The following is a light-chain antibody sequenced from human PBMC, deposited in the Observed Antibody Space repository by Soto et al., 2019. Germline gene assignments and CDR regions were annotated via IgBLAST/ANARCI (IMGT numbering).Light chain of an antibody. CDR2: DAS. J-gene: IGKJ1*01. V-gene: IGKV3D-15*01. CDR3: QQYNNWPRT. CDR1: QSVGSH. Sequence: EIVLTQSPATLSLSPGERATLSCRANQSVGSHLAWFQQRPGQAPRLLIYDASNRATGIPARFSGSGSGTEFTLTISSLQSEDFAVYYCQQYNNWPRTFGQGTKVDIK.